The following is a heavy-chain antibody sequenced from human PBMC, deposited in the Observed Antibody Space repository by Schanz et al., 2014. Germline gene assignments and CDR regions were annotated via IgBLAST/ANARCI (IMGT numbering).Heavy chain of an antibody. CDR2: IFTDGRT. J-gene: IGHJ4*02. CDR1: GFSFSSYG. Sequence: VHLLESGGGLVEPGGSLRLSCAASGFSFSSYGMHWVRQAPGRGLEWVSIIFTDGRTYYADSVKGRFTISRDNSKNTVYIQMNSLRAEDTAVYYCARGGPAYYFDDWGQGTLVTVSS. V-gene: IGHV3-66*01. CDR3: ARGGPAYYFDD.